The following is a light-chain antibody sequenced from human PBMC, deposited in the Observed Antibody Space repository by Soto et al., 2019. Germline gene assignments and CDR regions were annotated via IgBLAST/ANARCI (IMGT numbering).Light chain of an antibody. CDR3: QQYAGSPRT. J-gene: IGKJ1*01. CDR2: DAS. Sequence: EIVLTQSPGTLSLSPGERATLSCRASQFVSSNSLAWYQQKRGQAPRLLIHDASSRATDIPDRFSGSGSGTDFTLTISRLEPEDFAVYYCQQYAGSPRTVGQGTKVDSK. CDR1: QFVSSNS. V-gene: IGKV3-20*01.